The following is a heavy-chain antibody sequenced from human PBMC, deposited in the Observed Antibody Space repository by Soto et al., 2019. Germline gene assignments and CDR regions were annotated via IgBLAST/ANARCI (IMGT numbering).Heavy chain of an antibody. V-gene: IGHV3-21*01. Sequence: GGSLRLSCAVSGFNFSRYSMNWVRQAPGKGLEWVSSIGTSGSYIYDTDSVKGRFTISRDNTKDSLYLQMNSLRAEDTAIYYCARGSAFIGLDYWGQGT. D-gene: IGHD1-26*01. J-gene: IGHJ4*02. CDR1: GFNFSRYS. CDR2: IGTSGSYI. CDR3: ARGSAFIGLDY.